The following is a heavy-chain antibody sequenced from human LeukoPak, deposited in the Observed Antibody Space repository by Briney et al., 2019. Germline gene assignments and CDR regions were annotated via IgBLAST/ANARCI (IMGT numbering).Heavy chain of an antibody. D-gene: IGHD3-22*01. J-gene: IGHJ4*02. CDR2: IYTSGST. CDR1: GGSISSGSYY. CDR3: AGSTYYYDSSGYRYFDY. Sequence: SQTLSLTCTVSGGSISSGSYYWSWIRQPAGKGLEWIGRIYTSGSTNYNPSLKSRVTISVDTSKHQFSLKLSSVTAADTAVYYCAGSTYYYDSSGYRYFDYWGQGTLVTVSS. V-gene: IGHV4-61*02.